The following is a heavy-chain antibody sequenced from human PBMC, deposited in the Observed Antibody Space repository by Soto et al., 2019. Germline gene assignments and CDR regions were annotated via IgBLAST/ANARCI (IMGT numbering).Heavy chain of an antibody. D-gene: IGHD4-17*01. J-gene: IGHJ5*02. Sequence: SETLPLTCAVYGGSVRGYYRRWIRQPPGKGLDGVVESYHSGIPNYNPSLKSRVTISVDKSKNQFSLKLSAVTAADTAVYYCATDGGVEAPSGNLFVPWRQRTLVPVYS. V-gene: IGHV4-34*01. CDR2: SYHSGIP. CDR3: ATDGGVEAPSGNLFVP. CDR1: GGSVRGYY.